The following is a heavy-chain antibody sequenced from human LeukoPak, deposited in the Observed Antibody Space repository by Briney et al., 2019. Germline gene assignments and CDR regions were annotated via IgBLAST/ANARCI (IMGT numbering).Heavy chain of an antibody. J-gene: IGHJ4*02. CDR3: ARALYYYDSSGYYYLHYFDY. CDR1: GGSISSSSYY. CDR2: IYYSGST. V-gene: IGHV4-39*07. D-gene: IGHD3-22*01. Sequence: SETLSLTCTVSGGSISSSSYYWGWIRQPPGKGLEWIGSIYYSGSTYYNPSLKSRVTISVDTSKNQFSLKLSSVTAADTAVYYCARALYYYDSSGYYYLHYFDYWGQGTLVTVSS.